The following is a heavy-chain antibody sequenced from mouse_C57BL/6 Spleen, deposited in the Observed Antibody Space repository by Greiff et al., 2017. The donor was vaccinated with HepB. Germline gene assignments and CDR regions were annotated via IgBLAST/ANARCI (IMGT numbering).Heavy chain of an antibody. J-gene: IGHJ1*03. D-gene: IGHD1-1*01. CDR3: AREEYYGSSLDV. CDR2: INPSNGGT. CDR1: GYTFTSYW. Sequence: VQLQESGTELVKPGASVKLSCKASGYTFTSYWMHWVKQRPGQGLEWIGNINPSNGGTNYNEKFKSKATLTVDKSSSTAYMQLSSLTSEDSAVYYCAREEYYGSSLDVWGTGTTVTVSS. V-gene: IGHV1-53*01.